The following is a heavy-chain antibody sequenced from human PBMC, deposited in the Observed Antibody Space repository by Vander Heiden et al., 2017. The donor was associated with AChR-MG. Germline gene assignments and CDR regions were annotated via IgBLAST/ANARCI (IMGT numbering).Heavy chain of an antibody. V-gene: IGHV4-61*01. J-gene: IGHJ5*02. CDR3: VRVSPRNGFDP. CDR1: GGSVSSGSDY. Sequence: QVQLQESGPGLVKPSETLSLPCTVSGGSVSSGSDYWSWIRQPPGKGLEWIAYIHYSGSTKYNPSLKSRVTISTDTSKNQFSLKLTSVTAEDTAVYYCVRVSPRNGFDPWGQGTLVTVSS. CDR2: IHYSGST.